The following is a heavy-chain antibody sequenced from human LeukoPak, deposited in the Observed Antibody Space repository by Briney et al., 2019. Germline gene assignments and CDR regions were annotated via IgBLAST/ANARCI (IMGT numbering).Heavy chain of an antibody. J-gene: IGHJ4*02. D-gene: IGHD3-16*02. CDR3: AREGGYDYVWGSYRRDEYYFDY. CDR1: GFTFISYW. CDR2: INSDGSST. Sequence: GGSLRLSCAASGFTFISYWMHWVRQALGKGLVWVSRINSDGSSTSYADSVKGRFTISRDDAKNTLYLQMNSLRAEDTAVYYCAREGGYDYVWGSYRRDEYYFDYWGQGTLVTVSS. V-gene: IGHV3-74*01.